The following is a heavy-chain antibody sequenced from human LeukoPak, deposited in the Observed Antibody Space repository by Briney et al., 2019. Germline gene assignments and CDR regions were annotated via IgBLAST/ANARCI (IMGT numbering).Heavy chain of an antibody. Sequence: PGGSLRLSCAASGFTFSRYGMHWVRQAPGKGLEWVAVIWYDESNSYYADSVKGRFTISRDNSKKTLYLQRNSLRAEDTAVYYCAKSFLELEAYDYYMDVWGKGTTVTVSS. CDR2: IWYDESNS. V-gene: IGHV3-33*06. D-gene: IGHD1-7*01. CDR3: AKSFLELEAYDYYMDV. J-gene: IGHJ6*03. CDR1: GFTFSRYG.